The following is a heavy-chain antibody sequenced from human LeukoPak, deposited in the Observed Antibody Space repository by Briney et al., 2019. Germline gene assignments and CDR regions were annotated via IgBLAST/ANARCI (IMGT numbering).Heavy chain of an antibody. J-gene: IGHJ4*02. CDR3: TGETGSGWDHFDY. CDR2: INHSGST. Sequence: SETLSLTCAVYGGSFSGYYWSWIRQPPGKGLEWIGEINHSGSTNYNPSLKSRVTISVDTSKNQFSLKLSSVTAADTAVYYCTGETGSGWDHFDYWGQGTLVTVSS. V-gene: IGHV4-34*03. D-gene: IGHD6-19*01. CDR1: GGSFSGYY.